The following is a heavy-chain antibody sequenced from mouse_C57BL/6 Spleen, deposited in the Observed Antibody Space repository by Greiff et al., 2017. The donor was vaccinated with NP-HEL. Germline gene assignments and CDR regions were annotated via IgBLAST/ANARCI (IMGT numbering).Heavy chain of an antibody. CDR1: GYTFTDYN. D-gene: IGHD3-3*01. V-gene: IGHV1-18*01. Sequence: EVQLQQSGPELVKPGASVKIPCKASGYTFTDYNMDWVKQSHGKSLEWIGDINPNNGGTIYNQKFKGKATLTVDKSSSTAYMERRSLTSEDTAVYYCARGGWRGTDWYFDVWGTGTTVTVSS. J-gene: IGHJ1*03. CDR3: ARGGWRGTDWYFDV. CDR2: INPNNGGT.